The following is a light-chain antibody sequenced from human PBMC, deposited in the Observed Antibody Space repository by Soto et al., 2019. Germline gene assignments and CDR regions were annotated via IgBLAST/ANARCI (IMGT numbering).Light chain of an antibody. CDR2: KAS. CDR1: QSISSW. V-gene: IGKV1-5*03. J-gene: IGKJ1*01. Sequence: QMTQSPSTLSASVGDRVTITCRASQSISSWLAWYQQKPGRAPKLLIYKASSLESGVPSRFSGSGSGTEFTLTVTSLQPEDFATYYCQQYSYYATFGQGTKVEIK. CDR3: QQYSYYAT.